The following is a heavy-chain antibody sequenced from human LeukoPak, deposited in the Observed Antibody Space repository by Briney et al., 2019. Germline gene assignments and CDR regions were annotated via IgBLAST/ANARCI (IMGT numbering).Heavy chain of an antibody. D-gene: IGHD6-13*01. CDR2: IKQDGSEK. CDR3: ASGLEGSSWFLSPVLDY. Sequence: QPGGSLRLSCAASRFTFSNYWMTWVRQAPGKGLEWVANIKQDGSEKYYVDSVKGRFTISRDNAKNSLYLQMNSLRAEDTAVYYCASGLEGSSWFLSPVLDYWGQGTQVTVSS. V-gene: IGHV3-7*01. J-gene: IGHJ4*02. CDR1: RFTFSNYW.